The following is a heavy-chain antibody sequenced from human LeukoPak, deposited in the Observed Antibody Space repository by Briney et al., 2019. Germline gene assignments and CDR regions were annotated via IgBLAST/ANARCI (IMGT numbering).Heavy chain of an antibody. CDR1: GYRFTSYW. J-gene: IGHJ4*02. V-gene: IGHV5-51*01. CDR2: IYPGDSDT. Sequence: GESLKISCKGSGYRFTSYWIAWVRQMPGKGLEWMGMIYPGDSDTRYSPSFQGQVIISGDKSMSTAYLQWSSLKASDTAMYYCARPKRCSSTSCYLDYWGQGTLVTVSS. D-gene: IGHD2-2*01. CDR3: ARPKRCSSTSCYLDY.